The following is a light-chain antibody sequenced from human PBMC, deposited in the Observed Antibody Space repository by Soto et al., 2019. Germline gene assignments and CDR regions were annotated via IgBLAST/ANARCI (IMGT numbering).Light chain of an antibody. CDR3: QSWGTGNRV. Sequence: QAVVTQSPSASASLGASVDLTCILSSGYSNYAIAWHQQQPGRGPRYLMKVNSDGSHNKGDGIPDRFSGSSSGAERHLTISGLQSEDEAVYFCQSWGTGNRVFGGGTKVTVL. CDR1: SGYSNYA. V-gene: IGLV4-69*02. CDR2: VNSDGSH. J-gene: IGLJ2*01.